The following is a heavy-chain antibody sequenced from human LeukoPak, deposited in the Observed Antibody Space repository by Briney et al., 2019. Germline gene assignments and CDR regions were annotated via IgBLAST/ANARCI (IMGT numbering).Heavy chain of an antibody. V-gene: IGHV1-18*01. Sequence: ASVKVSCKASGYTFNTYGISWARQAPGQGLEWMGWISTYSGNTNYAQKLQGRVTMTTDTSTTTAYMELTSLRFDDTAVYYCYRGSYDSSARGFDYWGQGTLVTVSS. CDR3: YRGSYDSSARGFDY. J-gene: IGHJ4*02. D-gene: IGHD3-22*01. CDR2: ISTYSGNT. CDR1: GYTFNTYG.